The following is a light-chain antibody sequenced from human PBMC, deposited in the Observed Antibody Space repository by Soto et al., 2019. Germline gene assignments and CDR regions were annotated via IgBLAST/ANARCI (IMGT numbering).Light chain of an antibody. CDR2: GAA. J-gene: IGKJ2*01. CDR3: QQSYSAPYT. Sequence: DIQMTQSPSSLSASVGDRVSISCRTSQNIDRYLNWYQQKPGKAPQVLISGAASLQSGVPSRFSGSGSGTEFTLSISSLQPGDFATYFCQQSYSAPYTFGQGTRLEI. CDR1: QNIDRY. V-gene: IGKV1-39*01.